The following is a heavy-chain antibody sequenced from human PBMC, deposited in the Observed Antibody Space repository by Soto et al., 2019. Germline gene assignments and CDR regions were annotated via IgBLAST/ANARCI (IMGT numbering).Heavy chain of an antibody. CDR2: IKEDGSEK. J-gene: IGHJ4*02. CDR3: ARASV. CDR1: GFTFSNHW. Sequence: EVQLVESGGGLVQPGGSLTLSCAASGFTFSNHWMSWVRQAPGKGLEWVVNIKEDGSEKYYVDSVEGRFTISRDKTKNSLYLQMNSLRAEDTAVYYCARASVWGQGTLVTVSS. V-gene: IGHV3-7*01.